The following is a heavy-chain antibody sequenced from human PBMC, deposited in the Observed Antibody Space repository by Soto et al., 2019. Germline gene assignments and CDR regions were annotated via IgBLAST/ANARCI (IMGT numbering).Heavy chain of an antibody. V-gene: IGHV3-33*01. CDR3: ARDMSRRSKYTEY. Sequence: GGSLRLSCAASGFTFSSYGMHWVRQAPGKGLEWVAVIWYDGSNKYYADSVKGRFTISRDNSKNTLYLQMNSLRAEDTAVYYCARDMSRRSKYTEYWGQGTLVTVSS. J-gene: IGHJ4*02. CDR2: IWYDGSNK. D-gene: IGHD1-1*01. CDR1: GFTFSSYG.